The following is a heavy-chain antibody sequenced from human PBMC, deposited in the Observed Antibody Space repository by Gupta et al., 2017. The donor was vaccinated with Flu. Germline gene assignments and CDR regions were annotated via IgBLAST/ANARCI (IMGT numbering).Heavy chain of an antibody. J-gene: IGHJ4*02. D-gene: IGHD3-9*01. CDR2: IYPGDSDT. CDR3: ARSTHDILTDSGIYYFDY. V-gene: IGHV5-51*03. CDR1: GYSFTSYW. Sequence: EVQLVQSGAEVKKPGESLKISCKGSGYSFTSYWIGWVRQMPGKGLEWMGIIYPGDSDTRYSPSFQGQVTISADKSISTAYLQWSSLKASDTAMYYCARSTHDILTDSGIYYFDYWGQGTLVTVSS.